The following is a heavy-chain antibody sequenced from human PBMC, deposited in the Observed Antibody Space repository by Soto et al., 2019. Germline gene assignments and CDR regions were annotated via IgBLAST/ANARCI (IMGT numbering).Heavy chain of an antibody. J-gene: IGHJ4*02. D-gene: IGHD4-17*01. CDR1: GFTFSNYA. CDR2: ISGSGDNT. Sequence: EVQVLESGGGLVQPGGSLRLSCAASGFTFSNYAMSWVRQAPGKGLEWVSTISGSGDNTDYVDSVKGRFTISRDNSKTTRYLQMNSWRAEDTAVNYGPKDPLTVTPSFDSWGQGTLVTFSS. CDR3: PKDPLTVTPSFDS. V-gene: IGHV3-23*01.